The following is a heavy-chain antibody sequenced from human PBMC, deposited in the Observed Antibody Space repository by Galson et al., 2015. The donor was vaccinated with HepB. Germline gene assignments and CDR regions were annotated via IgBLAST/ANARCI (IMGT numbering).Heavy chain of an antibody. CDR2: IKSKVNGETT. CDR1: GFTFSNAW. CDR3: ATGGGGR. Sequence: SLRLSCAASGFTFSNAWMSWARQAPGKGLEWVGRIKSKVNGETTDYSAPVKGRFTISRDDSKNTLYLQMSSLKIEDTAVYYCATGGGGRWGQGTLVTVSS. J-gene: IGHJ4*02. D-gene: IGHD2-15*01. V-gene: IGHV3-15*01.